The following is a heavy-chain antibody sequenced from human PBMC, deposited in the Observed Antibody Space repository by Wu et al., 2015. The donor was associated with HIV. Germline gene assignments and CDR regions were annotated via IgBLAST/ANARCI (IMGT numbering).Heavy chain of an antibody. V-gene: IGHV1-2*02. D-gene: IGHD6-19*01. CDR3: ARASPGSGWD. CDR1: GYTFTGYY. Sequence: QVQLVQSGAEVKKPGASVKVSCKASGYTFTGYYMHWVRQAPGQGLEWMGWINPNSGDTNYAQKFQGRVTMTRDTSISTAYMELSSLRSDDTAVYYCARASPGSGWDWGQGTLVTVSS. CDR2: INPNSGDT. J-gene: IGHJ4*02.